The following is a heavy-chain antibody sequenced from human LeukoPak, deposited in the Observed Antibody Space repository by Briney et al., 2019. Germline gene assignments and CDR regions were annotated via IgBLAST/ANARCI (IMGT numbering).Heavy chain of an antibody. J-gene: IGHJ4*02. Sequence: KESGPTLVKPTRTLTLTCTFSGFSLSTSGVGVGWIRQPPGKALEWLALIYWDDDKRYSPSLKSRLTITKDTSKNQVVLTMTNMDPVDTATYYCAHSPSYYYGSGSPFDYWGQGTLVTVSS. CDR3: AHSPSYYYGSGSPFDY. V-gene: IGHV2-5*02. CDR1: GFSLSTSGVG. D-gene: IGHD3-10*01. CDR2: IYWDDDK.